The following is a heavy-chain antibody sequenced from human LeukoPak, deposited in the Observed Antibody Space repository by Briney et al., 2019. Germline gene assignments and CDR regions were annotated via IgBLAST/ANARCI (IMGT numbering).Heavy chain of an antibody. CDR3: ARLGYSSGWTFAEGYFQH. CDR1: GDSINTYY. V-gene: IGHV4-59*08. Sequence: PSETLSLTCTVSGDSINTYYWSWIRQPPGKGLEWIGCIHYSGSTNYNPSLKSRVAVSVDTSKNQFSLKLSSVTAADTAVYYCARLGYSSGWTFAEGYFQHWGQGTLVTVSS. CDR2: IHYSGST. D-gene: IGHD6-19*01. J-gene: IGHJ1*01.